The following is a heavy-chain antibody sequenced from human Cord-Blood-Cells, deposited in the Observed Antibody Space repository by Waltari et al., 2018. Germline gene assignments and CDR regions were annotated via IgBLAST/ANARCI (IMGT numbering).Heavy chain of an antibody. J-gene: IGHJ3*02. D-gene: IGHD3-10*01. CDR2: IYSGGST. Sequence: EVQLVETGGGLIQPGGSLRLSCAASGFTVSSNYMSWVRQAPGKGLEWVSVIYSGGSTDYADSVKCRFTISRDNSKNTLYLQMNSLRAEDTAVYYCARETGSYDAFDIWGQGTMVTVSS. CDR3: ARETGSYDAFDI. V-gene: IGHV3-53*02. CDR1: GFTVSSNY.